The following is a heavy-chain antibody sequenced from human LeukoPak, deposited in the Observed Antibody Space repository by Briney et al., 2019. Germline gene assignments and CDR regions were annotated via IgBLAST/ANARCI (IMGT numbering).Heavy chain of an antibody. CDR1: GKTLSELS. Sequence: ASVRVSCKVSGKTLSELSMHWVRQAPGKGLEWMGGFDPENGKTIYAQKFQGRVTLTEDRSTDTTYMEMSSLRSEDTAVYYCAKGGSNPGRHNSAWGSMDVWGQGTTVTVSS. D-gene: IGHD3-16*01. CDR2: FDPENGKT. J-gene: IGHJ6*02. V-gene: IGHV1-24*01. CDR3: AKGGSNPGRHNSAWGSMDV.